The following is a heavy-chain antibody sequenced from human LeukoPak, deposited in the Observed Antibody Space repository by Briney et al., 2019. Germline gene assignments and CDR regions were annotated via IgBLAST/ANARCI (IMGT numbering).Heavy chain of an antibody. V-gene: IGHV7-4-1*02. Sequence: ASVKVSCKASGYTFTNYAMNWVRQAPGQGLEWMGWINTNTGNPTYAQGFTGRFVFSLDTSVSTAYLQISSLKAEDTAVYYCARLGPPFYDILTGSSFDYWGQGTLVTVSS. CDR2: INTNTGNP. J-gene: IGHJ4*02. D-gene: IGHD3-9*01. CDR1: GYTFTNYA. CDR3: ARLGPPFYDILTGSSFDY.